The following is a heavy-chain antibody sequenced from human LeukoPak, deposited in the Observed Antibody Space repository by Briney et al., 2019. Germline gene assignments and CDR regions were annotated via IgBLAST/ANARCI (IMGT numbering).Heavy chain of an antibody. Sequence: SETLSLTCTVSGYSISSGYYWGWIRQPPGKGLEWIGSIYHSGSTYYNPSLKSRVTISVDTSKNQFPLKMNSVTAADTAVYYCARGQWFRAFWSRGTPVTVSS. CDR1: GYSISSGYY. CDR3: ARGQWFRAF. J-gene: IGHJ4*02. V-gene: IGHV4-38-2*02. D-gene: IGHD3-10*01. CDR2: IYHSGST.